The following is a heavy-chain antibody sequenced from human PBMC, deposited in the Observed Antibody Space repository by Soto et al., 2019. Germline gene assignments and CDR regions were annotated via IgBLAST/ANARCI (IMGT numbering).Heavy chain of an antibody. J-gene: IGHJ4*02. V-gene: IGHV4-31*03. CDR2: IYYSGST. D-gene: IGHD6-13*01. CDR1: GGSISSGGYY. CDR3: ARDRAAAGLFDY. Sequence: SETLSRTCTVSGGSISSGGYYWSWIRQHPGKGLEWIGYIYYSGSTYYNPSLKSRVTISVDTSKNQFSLKLSSVTAADTAVYYCARDRAAAGLFDYWGQGTLVTVSS.